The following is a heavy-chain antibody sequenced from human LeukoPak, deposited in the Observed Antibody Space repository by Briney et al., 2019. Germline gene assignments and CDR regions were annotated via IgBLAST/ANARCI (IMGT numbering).Heavy chain of an antibody. CDR2: INPNNGGT. V-gene: IGHV1-2*02. CDR3: AREWDADHGYRYNWFDP. CDR1: GYTFTGYY. D-gene: IGHD5-18*01. Sequence: ASVKVSCKASGYTFTGYYMHWVRQAPGQGLEWMGWINPNNGGTNYAQKVQDRVTMTRDTSITTAYMELSRLRSDDTAVYYCAREWDADHGYRYNWFDPWGQGTLVTVSS. J-gene: IGHJ5*02.